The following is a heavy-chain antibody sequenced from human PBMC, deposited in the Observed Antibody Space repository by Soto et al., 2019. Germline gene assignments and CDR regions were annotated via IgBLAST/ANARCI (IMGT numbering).Heavy chain of an antibody. CDR2: ISSSGSTI. CDR1: GFTFSDYY. D-gene: IGHD5-12*01. Sequence: GGSLRLSCAASGFTFSDYYMSWIRQAPGKGLEWVSYISSSGSTIYYADSVKGRFTISRDNAKNSLYLQMNSLRAEDTAVYYCAREPRFNIVATRGLDDWGQGTLVTVSS. J-gene: IGHJ4*02. CDR3: AREPRFNIVATRGLDD. V-gene: IGHV3-11*01.